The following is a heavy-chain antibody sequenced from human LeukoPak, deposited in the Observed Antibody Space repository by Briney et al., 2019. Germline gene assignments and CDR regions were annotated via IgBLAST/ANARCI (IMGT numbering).Heavy chain of an antibody. CDR3: ARGAQSYDYVWGSYRSNWFDP. Sequence: PSETLSLTCTASGGSISSYYWSWIRQPPGKGLEWIGYIYYSGSTNYNPSLKSRVTISVDTSKNQFSLKLSSVTAADTAVYYCARGAQSYDYVWGSYRSNWFDPWGQGTLVTVSS. D-gene: IGHD3-16*02. CDR2: IYYSGST. CDR1: GGSISSYY. J-gene: IGHJ5*02. V-gene: IGHV4-59*12.